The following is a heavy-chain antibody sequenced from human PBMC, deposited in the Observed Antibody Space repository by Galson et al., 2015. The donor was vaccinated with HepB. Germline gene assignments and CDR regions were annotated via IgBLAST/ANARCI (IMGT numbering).Heavy chain of an antibody. V-gene: IGHV1-69*10. J-gene: IGHJ6*02. CDR3: AFLGVVAANYYYYGMDV. CDR1: GGTFSSYA. CDR2: IIPIFGIA. D-gene: IGHD2-15*01. Sequence: SVKVSCKASGGTFSSYAISWVRQAPGQGLEWMGGIIPIFGIANYAQKFQGRVTITADKSTSTAYMELSSLRSEDTAVYYCAFLGVVAANYYYYGMDVWGQGTTVTVSS.